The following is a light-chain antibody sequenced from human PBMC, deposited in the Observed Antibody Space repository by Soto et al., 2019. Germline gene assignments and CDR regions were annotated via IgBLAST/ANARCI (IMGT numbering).Light chain of an antibody. CDR2: ENN. V-gene: IGLV1-51*02. Sequence: QSVLTQPPSVSAAPGQKVTISCSGSSSKIGNNYVSWYQQLPGTAPKLLIYENNKRPSGIPDRFSGSKSGTSATLGITGLQTGDEADYYCGTWDSSVSVPVFGGGTKVTVL. J-gene: IGLJ3*02. CDR1: SSKIGNNY. CDR3: GTWDSSVSVPV.